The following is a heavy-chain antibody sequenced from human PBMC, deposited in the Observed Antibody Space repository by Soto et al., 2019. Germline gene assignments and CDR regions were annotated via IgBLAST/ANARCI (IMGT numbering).Heavy chain of an antibody. CDR1: GGTFSSYA. Sequence: RASVKVSCKSSGGTFSSYAISWVRQAPGQGLEWMGGIIPIFGTANYAQKFQGRVTITADKSTSTAYMELSSLRSEDTAVYYCARKGCSSTSCPHSGMDVWGQGTTVTVSS. CDR3: ARKGCSSTSCPHSGMDV. V-gene: IGHV1-69*06. J-gene: IGHJ6*02. CDR2: IIPIFGTA. D-gene: IGHD2-2*01.